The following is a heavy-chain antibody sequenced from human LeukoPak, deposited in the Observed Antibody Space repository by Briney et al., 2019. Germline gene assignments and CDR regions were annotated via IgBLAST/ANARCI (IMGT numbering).Heavy chain of an antibody. J-gene: IGHJ6*03. CDR2: IKQDGSEK. Sequence: PGGSLRLSCAASGFTFSSYWMSWVRQAPGKGLEWVANIKQDGSEKYYVDSVKGRFTISRDNAKNSLYLQMNSLRAEDTAVYYCARDYGSGIYERTYYYIDVWGKGTTVTVSS. V-gene: IGHV3-7*01. CDR3: ARDYGSGIYERTYYYIDV. D-gene: IGHD3-10*01. CDR1: GFTFSSYW.